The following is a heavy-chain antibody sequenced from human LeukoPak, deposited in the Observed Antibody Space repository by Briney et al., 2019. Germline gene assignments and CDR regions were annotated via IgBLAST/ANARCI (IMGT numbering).Heavy chain of an antibody. D-gene: IGHD2-2*01. CDR1: GDSFSNYY. Sequence: PSETLSLTCSVSGDSFSNYYWTWIRQPPGKGLEWIGYVYYSGSTNYNPSLKIRLHLSVDTSRNRFSLKLSSVTAADTAVHYCASSPRLTTSWFLFDSWGHGTLVTVSS. V-gene: IGHV4-59*08. J-gene: IGHJ5*01. CDR2: VYYSGST. CDR3: ASSPRLTTSWFLFDS.